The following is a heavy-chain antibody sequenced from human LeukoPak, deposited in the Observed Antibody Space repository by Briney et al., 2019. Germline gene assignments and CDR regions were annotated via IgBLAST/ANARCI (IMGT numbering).Heavy chain of an antibody. CDR2: IIADGGTT. Sequence: GGSLRLSCVGSGFTFSNYVMTWVRQAPGKGLGWVSIIIADGGTTYYAESVKGRFPISRDNSKNTLFLQVNSMRAEDTAIYYCATVVLIAAVPRGYFNYWGQGTLVTVSA. J-gene: IGHJ4*02. V-gene: IGHV3-23*01. CDR1: GFTFSNYV. D-gene: IGHD2-15*01. CDR3: ATVVLIAAVPRGYFNY.